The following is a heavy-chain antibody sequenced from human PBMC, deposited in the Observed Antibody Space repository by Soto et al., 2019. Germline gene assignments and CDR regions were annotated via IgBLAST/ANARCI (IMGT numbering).Heavy chain of an antibody. CDR2: IHHSEST. CDR1: GGSISSGDYY. J-gene: IGHJ4*02. CDR3: ARGPTYYDILTGLFFDY. V-gene: IGHV4-30-4*01. Sequence: PSETLSLTCTVSGGSISSGDYYWSWIRQPPGKGLEWIGYIHHSESTYYNPSLMSRVTISLDTSNNQCSLKMNSVTAADTAVYYCARGPTYYDILTGLFFDYWGQGSQVTVSS. D-gene: IGHD3-9*01.